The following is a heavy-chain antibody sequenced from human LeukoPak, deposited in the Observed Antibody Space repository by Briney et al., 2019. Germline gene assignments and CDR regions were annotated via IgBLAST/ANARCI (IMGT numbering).Heavy chain of an antibody. V-gene: IGHV3-15*01. J-gene: IGHJ4*02. CDR3: TTEVLHYYDSSGYYYFSPRFDY. CDR1: GFTFSNAW. Sequence: GGSLRLSCAASGFTFSNAWMSWVRQAPGKGLEWVGRIKSKTDGGTTDYAAPVKGRFTISRDDSKNTLYLQMNSLKTEDTAVYYCTTEVLHYYDSSGYYYFSPRFDYWGQGTLVTVSS. D-gene: IGHD3-22*01. CDR2: IKSKTDGGTT.